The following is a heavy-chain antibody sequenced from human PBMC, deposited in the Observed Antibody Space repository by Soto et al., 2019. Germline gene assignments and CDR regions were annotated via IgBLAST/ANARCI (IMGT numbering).Heavy chain of an antibody. D-gene: IGHD3-9*01. V-gene: IGHV1-18*01. CDR1: GYTFTNYG. J-gene: IGHJ4*02. CDR3: ARDTMTGYLQFDY. Sequence: QVQLVQSGAEVKKPGASVKVSCRASGYTFTNYGISWVRQAPGQGLEWMGWINANNGNTNYAQTLQGIVTMTTDTSTITAYMELRSLRSDDTAVYYCARDTMTGYLQFDYWGQGTLVTVSS. CDR2: INANNGNT.